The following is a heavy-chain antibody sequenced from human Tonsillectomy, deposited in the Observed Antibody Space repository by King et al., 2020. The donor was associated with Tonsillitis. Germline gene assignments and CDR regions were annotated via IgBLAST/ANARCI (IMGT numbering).Heavy chain of an antibody. V-gene: IGHV3-30*18. J-gene: IGHJ4*02. CDR1: GFTFSDCG. CDR3: AKEGGAQYCSSTSCSADY. D-gene: IGHD2-2*01. Sequence: VQLVESGGGVVQPGRSLRLSCSASGFTFSDCGMHWVRQAPGKWLDWVAAISYDGNDKDYGDSVRGRFTISRDNSRKTRYLQVNSLRADDTAVYYCAKEGGAQYCSSTSCSADYWGQGTLVTVSS. CDR2: ISYDGNDK.